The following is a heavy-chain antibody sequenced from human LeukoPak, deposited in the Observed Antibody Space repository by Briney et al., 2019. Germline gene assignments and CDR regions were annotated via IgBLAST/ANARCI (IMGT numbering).Heavy chain of an antibody. Sequence: ASVTVSCKASGYTFTNYDISWVRQAPGQGLEWMGWISAYNGNTNYAQKVQGRVTMTTDTSTSTAYMELRSLRSDDTAVYYCALMDPSGSYYVFDYWGQGTLSPSPQ. CDR3: ALMDPSGSYYVFDY. V-gene: IGHV1-18*01. CDR2: ISAYNGNT. D-gene: IGHD1-26*01. CDR1: GYTFTNYD. J-gene: IGHJ4*02.